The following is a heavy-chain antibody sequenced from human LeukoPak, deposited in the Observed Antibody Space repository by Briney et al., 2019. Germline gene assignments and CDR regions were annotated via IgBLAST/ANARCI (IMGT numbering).Heavy chain of an antibody. J-gene: IGHJ4*02. D-gene: IGHD2-15*01. V-gene: IGHV3-7*01. CDR2: IKQGGSET. CDR1: GFTFSSYS. Sequence: PGGTLRLSCVASGFTFSSYSMSWVRQAPGKGLEWVAHIKQGGSETSYVDSVKGRFTISRDNAKTTLYLQMNSLRAEDTAVYYCARNILASGGRNFDHWGQETLFTVSS. CDR3: ARNILASGGRNFDH.